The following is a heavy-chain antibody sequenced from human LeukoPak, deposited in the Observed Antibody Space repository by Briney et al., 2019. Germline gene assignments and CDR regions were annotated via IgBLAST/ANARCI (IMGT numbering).Heavy chain of an antibody. Sequence: GGSLRLSCAASGFIFSNYDMHWVRQTPGKGLEWVAVISSDGSNNFYVDSVKGRFPISRDNSRNTMFLQMNSLRPEDTAVYYCVKGGGGESSTWGQGTLVTVSS. V-gene: IGHV3-30*18. CDR1: GFIFSNYD. J-gene: IGHJ4*02. CDR3: VKGGGGESST. D-gene: IGHD3-16*01. CDR2: ISSDGSNN.